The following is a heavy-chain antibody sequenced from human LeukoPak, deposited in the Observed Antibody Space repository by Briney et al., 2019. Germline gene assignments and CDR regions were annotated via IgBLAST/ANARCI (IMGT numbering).Heavy chain of an antibody. Sequence: PSETLSLTCTVSGGSISSSSYYWGWIRQPPGKGLEWIGSIYYSGSTYYNPSLKSRVTISVDTSKNQFSLKLSSVTAADTAVYYCARAVPDYGGSRPLDYWGQGTLVTVSS. D-gene: IGHD4-23*01. CDR2: IYYSGST. CDR3: ARAVPDYGGSRPLDY. V-gene: IGHV4-39*07. J-gene: IGHJ4*02. CDR1: GGSISSSSYY.